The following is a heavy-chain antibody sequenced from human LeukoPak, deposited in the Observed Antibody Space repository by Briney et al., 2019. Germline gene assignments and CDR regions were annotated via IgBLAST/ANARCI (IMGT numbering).Heavy chain of an antibody. CDR1: GFTFSSYS. V-gene: IGHV3-48*04. CDR2: ISSSSSTI. J-gene: IGHJ4*02. Sequence: GGSLRLSCAASGFTFSSYSMNWVRQAPGKGLEWVSYISSSSSTIYYADSVKGRFTISRDNAKNSLYLQMNSLRAEDTALYYCAKGRQGGPFDYWGQGTLVTVSS. CDR3: AKGRQGGPFDY. D-gene: IGHD3-16*01.